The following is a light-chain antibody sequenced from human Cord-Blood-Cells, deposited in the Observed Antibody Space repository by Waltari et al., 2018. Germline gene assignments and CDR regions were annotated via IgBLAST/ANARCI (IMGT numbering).Light chain of an antibody. CDR3: QQYYSTRT. CDR1: QSVLYSSNNKNY. V-gene: IGKV4-1*01. CDR2: WAS. Sequence: DIVMTQSPDSLSVSLGERATINCKSSQSVLYSSNNKNYLAWYQQKPGQPPKLLIYWASIRESGVPDRFGGSGSATDCTLTISSLQAEYVAVYYWQQYYSTRTFGQGTKVEIK. J-gene: IGKJ1*01.